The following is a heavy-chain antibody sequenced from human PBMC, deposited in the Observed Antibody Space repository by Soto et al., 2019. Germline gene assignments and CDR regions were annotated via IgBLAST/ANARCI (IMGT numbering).Heavy chain of an antibody. J-gene: IGHJ6*02. CDR3: ARDLGNSPAFTIFGVVSEPKYYYGMDV. CDR1: GYTFTSYG. CDR2: ISAYNGNT. Sequence: GASVKVSCKASGYTFTSYGISWVRQAPGQGLEWMGWISAYNGNTNYAQKLQGRVTMTTDTSTSTAYMELRSLRSDDTAVYYCARDLGNSPAFTIFGVVSEPKYYYGMDVWGQGTTVTVSS. D-gene: IGHD3-3*01. V-gene: IGHV1-18*01.